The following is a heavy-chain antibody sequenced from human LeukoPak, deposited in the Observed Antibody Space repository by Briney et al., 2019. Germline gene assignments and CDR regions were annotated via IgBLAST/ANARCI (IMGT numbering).Heavy chain of an antibody. CDR1: GYTFTGYY. Sequence: ASVKVSCKASGYTFTGYYMHWVRQAPGQGLKWMGWINPSGGGTSYAQKFQGRVTMTRDTSTSTVYMELSSLRSEDTAVYYCAREPPEVDAVTPFFDYWGQGTLVTVSS. V-gene: IGHV1-46*01. CDR2: INPSGGGT. D-gene: IGHD4-17*01. J-gene: IGHJ4*02. CDR3: AREPPEVDAVTPFFDY.